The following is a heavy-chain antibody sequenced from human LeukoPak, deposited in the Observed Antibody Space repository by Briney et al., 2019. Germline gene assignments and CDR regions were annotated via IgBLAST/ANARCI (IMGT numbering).Heavy chain of an antibody. D-gene: IGHD6-6*01. CDR1: GFAFSSYS. CDR3: ARDFEYSSSSGRDY. Sequence: PGGSLRLSCAASGFAFSSYSMNWVRQAPGKGLEWVSSISSSSSYIYYADSVKGRFTISRDNAKNTLYLQMNSLRAEDTAVYYCARDFEYSSSSGRDYWGQGTLVTVSS. J-gene: IGHJ4*02. V-gene: IGHV3-21*01. CDR2: ISSSSSYI.